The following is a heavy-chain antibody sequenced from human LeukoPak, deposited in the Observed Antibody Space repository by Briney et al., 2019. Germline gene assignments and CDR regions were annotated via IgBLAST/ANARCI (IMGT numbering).Heavy chain of an antibody. V-gene: IGHV3-74*01. CDR1: GFTFSSYW. Sequence: GGSLRLSCAASGFTFSSYWMHWVRQAPGKGLVGVSRINSDGSSTSYADSVKGRFTISRDNAKNTLYLQMNSLRAEDTAVYYCARADYGDYSGGDYWGQGTLVTVSS. J-gene: IGHJ4*02. D-gene: IGHD4-17*01. CDR2: INSDGSST. CDR3: ARADYGDYSGGDY.